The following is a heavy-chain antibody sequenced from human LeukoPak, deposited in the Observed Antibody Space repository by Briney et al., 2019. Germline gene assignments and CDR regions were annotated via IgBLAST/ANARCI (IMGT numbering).Heavy chain of an antibody. D-gene: IGHD3-22*01. CDR3: ARMDYYDSSGYPTVDY. Sequence: GASVKVSCKASGGTFSSYAISWVRQAPGQGLEWMGWINPNSGGTNYAQKFQGRVTMTRDTSISTAYMELSRLRSDDTAVYYCARMDYYDSSGYPTVDYWGQGTLVTVSS. CDR1: GGTFSSYA. V-gene: IGHV1-2*02. J-gene: IGHJ4*02. CDR2: INPNSGGT.